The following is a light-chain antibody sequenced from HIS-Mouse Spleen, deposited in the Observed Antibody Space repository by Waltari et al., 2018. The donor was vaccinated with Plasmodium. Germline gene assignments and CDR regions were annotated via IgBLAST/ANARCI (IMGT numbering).Light chain of an antibody. V-gene: IGLV2-14*03. J-gene: IGLJ1*01. CDR2: DVS. Sequence: QSALTQPASVSGSPGQSIPISCPGTSSDVGGYNYVSWYQQPPGKAPKLMIYDVSNRPSGVSNRFSGSKSGNTASLTISGLQAEDEADYYCSSYTSSSTAFGTGTKVTVL. CDR3: SSYTSSSTA. CDR1: SSDVGGYNY.